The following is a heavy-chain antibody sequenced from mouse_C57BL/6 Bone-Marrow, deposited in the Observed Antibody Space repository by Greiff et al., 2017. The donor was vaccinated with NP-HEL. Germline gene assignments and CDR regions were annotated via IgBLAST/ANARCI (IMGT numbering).Heavy chain of an antibody. Sequence: QVQLKQPGAELVKPGASVKLSCKASGYTFTSYWMHWVKQRPGQGLEWIGMIHPNSGSTNYNEKFKSKATLTVDKSSSTAYMQLSSLTSEDSAVYYCAREGWLLVYFFDYWGQGTTLTVSS. CDR1: GYTFTSYW. CDR3: AREGWLLVYFFDY. V-gene: IGHV1-64*01. D-gene: IGHD2-3*01. J-gene: IGHJ2*01. CDR2: IHPNSGST.